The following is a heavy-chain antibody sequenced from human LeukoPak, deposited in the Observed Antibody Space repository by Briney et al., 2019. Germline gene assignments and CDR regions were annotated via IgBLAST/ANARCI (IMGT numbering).Heavy chain of an antibody. CDR3: ARERRTLLTRIRGIATAPDH. D-gene: IGHD3-10*01. Sequence: ASVKVSCKTSGYGFTAYYIHWVRQAPGQGLEWLGFVKPDTGATNCAQHVQGRVSLTSDASVTTAYMELSRLTSDDTALYFCARERRTLLTRIRGIATAPDHWGQGTLVAVSS. V-gene: IGHV1-2*02. CDR2: VKPDTGAT. CDR1: GYGFTAYY. J-gene: IGHJ5*02.